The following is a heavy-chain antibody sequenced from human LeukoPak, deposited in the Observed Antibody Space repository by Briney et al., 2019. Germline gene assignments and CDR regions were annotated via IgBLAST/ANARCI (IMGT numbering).Heavy chain of an antibody. CDR1: GFTFSSYT. CDR3: ARCGTPNNYHYYGLDV. Sequence: QPGGSLRLSCAASGFTFSSYTMTWVRQAPGKGLEWVSYISGSSTTIYYADSVKGRFTISGDNAKNSLYLQLNSLRAEDTAVYFCARCGTPNNYHYYGLDVWGQGTTVTVSS. CDR2: ISGSSTTI. D-gene: IGHD5-24*01. J-gene: IGHJ6*02. V-gene: IGHV3-48*01.